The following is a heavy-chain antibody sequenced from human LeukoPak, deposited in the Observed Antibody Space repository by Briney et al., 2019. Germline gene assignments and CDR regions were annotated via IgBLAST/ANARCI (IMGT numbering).Heavy chain of an antibody. D-gene: IGHD5-12*01. V-gene: IGHV6-1*01. J-gene: IGHJ6*02. Sequence: SQTLSLTCAISGDSVSSNTAAWSWIRQSPARGLEWLGRTYYRSKWYNDYAVSVKSRITIDPDTSKNQFSLQLNSVTPEDTAVYYCARDAGYSGYDYGDGMDVWGQGTTVTVSS. CDR3: ARDAGYSGYDYGDGMDV. CDR2: TYYRSKWYN. CDR1: GDSVSSNTAA.